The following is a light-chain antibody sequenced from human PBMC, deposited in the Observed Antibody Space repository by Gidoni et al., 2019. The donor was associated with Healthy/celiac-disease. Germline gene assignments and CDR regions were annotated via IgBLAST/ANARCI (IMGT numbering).Light chain of an antibody. CDR3: QQRSNWPLT. J-gene: IGKJ3*01. CDR2: DAS. Sequence: ENVLTQSPATLSLSPRERATLSCRASQSVSSYLAWYQQKPGQAPRLLIYDASNRHTGIPARFSGSGSGTDFTLTISSLEPEDFAVYYCQQRSNWPLTFXPXTKVDIK. V-gene: IGKV3-11*01. CDR1: QSVSSY.